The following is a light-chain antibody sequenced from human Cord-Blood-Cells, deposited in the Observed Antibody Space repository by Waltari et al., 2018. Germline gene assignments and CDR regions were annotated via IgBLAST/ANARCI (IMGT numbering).Light chain of an antibody. V-gene: IGLV3-19*01. J-gene: IGLJ3*02. Sequence: SSELTQDPAVSVALGQTVRITCQGVSLRSYYASWYQQKPGQAPVLVIYGKTNRPSGIPDRFSGSSSGNTASLTITGAQAEDEADYYCNSRDSSGNHLVFGGGTKLTVL. CDR3: NSRDSSGNHLV. CDR1: SLRSYY. CDR2: GKT.